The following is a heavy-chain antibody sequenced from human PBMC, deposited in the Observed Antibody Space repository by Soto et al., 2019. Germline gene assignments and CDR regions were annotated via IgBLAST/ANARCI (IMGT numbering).Heavy chain of an antibody. CDR2: ISYDGSNK. D-gene: IGHD5-12*01. CDR1: GFTFSTYA. CDR3: AREMATNRHIITSPDF. Sequence: QVQLVESGGGVVQPGTSLRLSCAASGFTFSTYAMHWVRQAPGKGLEWVSVISYDGSNKYYADSVKGRFTISRDTPRNTLYLQMNSLKPEDTAVYYCAREMATNRHIITSPDFWGQGTLVSVSS. V-gene: IGHV3-30-3*01. J-gene: IGHJ4*02.